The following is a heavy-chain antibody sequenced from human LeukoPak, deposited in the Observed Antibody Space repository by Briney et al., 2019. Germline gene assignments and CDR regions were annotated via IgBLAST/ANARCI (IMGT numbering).Heavy chain of an antibody. CDR3: TTLGERNYYDSSGSLDY. CDR1: GFTFSNAW. D-gene: IGHD3-22*01. CDR2: IKSKTDGGTT. V-gene: IGHV3-15*01. J-gene: IGHJ4*02. Sequence: GGSLRLSCAASGFTFSNAWMSWVRQAPGKGLEWVGRIKSKTDGGTTDYAAPVKGRFTISRDDSKNTLYLQMNSLKTEDTAVYYCTTLGERNYYDSSGSLDYWGQGTLVTVSS.